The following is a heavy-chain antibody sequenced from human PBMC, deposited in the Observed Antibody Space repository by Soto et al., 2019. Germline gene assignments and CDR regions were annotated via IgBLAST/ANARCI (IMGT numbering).Heavy chain of an antibody. D-gene: IGHD3-9*01. J-gene: IGHJ4*02. CDR3: AKDSYDILTGQKRYFDS. CDR2: ISWDGGIT. Sequence: GGSLRLSCAASGFTFNDYTMHWVRQAPGKGLEWVSLISWDGGITYYGDSVKGRFTVSRDNSDNSLYLQMTSLRSDDTAFYYSAKDSYDILTGQKRYFDSWGQGTLVTVSS. V-gene: IGHV3-43*01. CDR1: GFTFNDYT.